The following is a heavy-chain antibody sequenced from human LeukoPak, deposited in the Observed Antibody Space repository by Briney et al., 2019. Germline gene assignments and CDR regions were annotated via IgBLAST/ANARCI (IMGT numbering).Heavy chain of an antibody. Sequence: SETPSLTCTVSGYSISSGYYWGWIRQPPGKGLEWIVSIYHSGSTYYNPSLKSRVTISVDTSKNQFSLKLGSVTAADTAVYYCARPRSSGWYGAFDIWGQGTMVTVSS. J-gene: IGHJ3*02. CDR1: GYSISSGYY. CDR2: IYHSGST. D-gene: IGHD6-19*01. V-gene: IGHV4-38-2*02. CDR3: ARPRSSGWYGAFDI.